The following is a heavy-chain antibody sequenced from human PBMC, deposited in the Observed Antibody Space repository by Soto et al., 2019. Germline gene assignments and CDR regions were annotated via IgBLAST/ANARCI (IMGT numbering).Heavy chain of an antibody. CDR3: AREGGYSYGFDY. J-gene: IGHJ4*02. V-gene: IGHV1-8*01. CDR1: GYTFNSYD. D-gene: IGHD5-18*01. Sequence: QVQLVQSGAEVKKPGASVKVSCKASGYTFNSYDINWVRQATGQGLEWMGWMNPNSGNTGYAQKFQGSVTMTRNTSISTAYMELSSPRSEDTAVSYCAREGGYSYGFDYWGQGTLVTVSS. CDR2: MNPNSGNT.